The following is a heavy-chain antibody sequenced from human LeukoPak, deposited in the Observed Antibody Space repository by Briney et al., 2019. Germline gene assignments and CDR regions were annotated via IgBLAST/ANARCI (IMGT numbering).Heavy chain of an antibody. J-gene: IGHJ6*03. CDR1: GYAFTSYD. D-gene: IGHD2-8*01. CDR3: ARGRTDCNNGVCYSNYYYMDV. Sequence: ASVKVSCKTSGYAFTSYDINWVRQAPGQGLEWMGWMNPNTGHTGSAEQFQGRVTMTRNTSISTAYMELSSLKSEDTATYYCARGRTDCNNGVCYSNYYYMDVWDKGTTVTVSS. V-gene: IGHV1-8*01. CDR2: MNPNTGHT.